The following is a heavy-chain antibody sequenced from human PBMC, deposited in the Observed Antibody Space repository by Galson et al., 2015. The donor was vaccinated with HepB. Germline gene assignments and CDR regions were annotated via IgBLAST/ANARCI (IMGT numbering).Heavy chain of an antibody. D-gene: IGHD6-13*01. J-gene: IGHJ5*02. CDR2: IWYDGSNK. V-gene: IGHV3-33*06. CDR1: GFTFSSYG. Sequence: SLRLSCAASGFTFSSYGMHWVRQAPGKGPEWVAVIWYDGSNKYYADSVKGRFTISRDNSKNTLYLQMNSLRAEDTAVYYCAKSGRIALNWFDPWGQGTLVTVSS. CDR3: AKSGRIALNWFDP.